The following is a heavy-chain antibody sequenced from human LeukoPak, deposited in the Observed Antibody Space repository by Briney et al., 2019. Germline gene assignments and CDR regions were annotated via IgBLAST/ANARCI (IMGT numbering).Heavy chain of an antibody. Sequence: GGSLRLSCAASGFTFSSYAMHWVRQAPGKGLEWVAVISYDGSNKYYADSVKGRFTISRDNSKNTLYLQMNSLRAEDTAVYYCARGVTIFGVPPVYWGQGTLVTVSS. D-gene: IGHD3-3*01. J-gene: IGHJ4*02. CDR3: ARGVTIFGVPPVY. CDR2: ISYDGSNK. CDR1: GFTFSSYA. V-gene: IGHV3-30-3*01.